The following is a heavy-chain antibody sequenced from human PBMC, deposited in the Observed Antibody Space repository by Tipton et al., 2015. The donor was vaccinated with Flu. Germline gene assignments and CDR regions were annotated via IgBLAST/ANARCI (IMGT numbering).Heavy chain of an antibody. CDR3: AREKDSSGSEYFQQ. J-gene: IGHJ1*01. CDR1: GDSISSRYY. V-gene: IGHV4-38-2*02. CDR2: IYYSGST. D-gene: IGHD6-19*01. Sequence: TLSLTCTVSGDSISSRYYWGWIRQPPGKGLEWIGCIYYSGSTYYNPSLKSRVTISVDTSRNQFTLKLSSVTAADTAVYYCAREKDSSGSEYFQQWGQGTLVIVSS.